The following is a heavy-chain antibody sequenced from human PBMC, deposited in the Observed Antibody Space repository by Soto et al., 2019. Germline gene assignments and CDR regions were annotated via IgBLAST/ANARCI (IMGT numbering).Heavy chain of an antibody. J-gene: IGHJ4*02. Sequence: GGSLRLSCAASGFTFSSYWMHWVRQAPGKGLVWVSRIDNDGSSTIYADSVKGRFTISRDNSKNTLYLQMNSLRAEDTAVYYCARDGGSSGYYYFDYWGQGTLVTVSS. CDR1: GFTFSSYW. D-gene: IGHD3-22*01. V-gene: IGHV3-74*01. CDR2: IDNDGSST. CDR3: ARDGGSSGYYYFDY.